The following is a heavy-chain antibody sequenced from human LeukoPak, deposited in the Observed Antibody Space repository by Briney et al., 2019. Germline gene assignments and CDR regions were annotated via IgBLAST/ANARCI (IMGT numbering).Heavy chain of an antibody. CDR3: ARSGLRRYTTIYY. D-gene: IGHD3-16*02. CDR1: GFTFCSYA. V-gene: IGHV3-23*01. Sequence: PGGSLRLSCAASGFTFCSYAMSWVRQAPGKGLEWVSAISGSGGSTYYADSVKGRFTISRDNSKNTLYLQMNSLRAEDTAVYYCARSGLRRYTTIYYWGQGTLVTVSS. J-gene: IGHJ4*02. CDR2: ISGSGGST.